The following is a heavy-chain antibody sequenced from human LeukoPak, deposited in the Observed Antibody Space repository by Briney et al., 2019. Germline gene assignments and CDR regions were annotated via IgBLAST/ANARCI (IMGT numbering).Heavy chain of an antibody. CDR3: AKGVGYCSSTSCSMLDY. J-gene: IGHJ4*02. Sequence: GGSLRLSCAASGFTFSSYAMSWVRQAPGKGLEWVSAISGSGGSTYYADSVKGRFTISRDNSKNTLYLQMNSLRAEDTAVYYCAKGVGYCSSTSCSMLDYWGQGTLVTVSS. D-gene: IGHD2-2*01. CDR2: ISGSGGST. V-gene: IGHV3-23*01. CDR1: GFTFSSYA.